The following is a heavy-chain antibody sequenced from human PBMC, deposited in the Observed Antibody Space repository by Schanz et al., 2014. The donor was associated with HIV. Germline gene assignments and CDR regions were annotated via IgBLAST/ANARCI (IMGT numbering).Heavy chain of an antibody. Sequence: EVQVLESGGDLVQPGGSLRLSCAASGLTLSSYGMSWVRQAPGKGLEWVSSISGGSGGRTYYADSVKGRFTISRDDSENTLYLQMNSLRVEDTALYYCAKGYDWYTSSTGDYWGQGTLVTVSS. CDR1: GLTLSSYG. D-gene: IGHD6-13*01. J-gene: IGHJ4*02. CDR3: AKGYDWYTSSTGDY. CDR2: ISGGSGGRT. V-gene: IGHV3-23*01.